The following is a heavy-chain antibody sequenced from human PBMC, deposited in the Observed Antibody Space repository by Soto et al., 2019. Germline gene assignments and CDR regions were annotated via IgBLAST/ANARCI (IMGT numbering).Heavy chain of an antibody. D-gene: IGHD3-3*01. J-gene: IGHJ6*02. Sequence: SETLSLTCTVSGGSISSGGYYWSWIRQHPGKGLEWIGYIYYSGSTYYNPSLKSRVTISVDTSKNQFSLKLSSVTAAATAVYYCASSLTYYDFWSGYYTGYYYCGMDVWGHGTTVTVSS. CDR2: IYYSGST. CDR1: GGSISSGGYY. V-gene: IGHV4-31*03. CDR3: ASSLTYYDFWSGYYTGYYYCGMDV.